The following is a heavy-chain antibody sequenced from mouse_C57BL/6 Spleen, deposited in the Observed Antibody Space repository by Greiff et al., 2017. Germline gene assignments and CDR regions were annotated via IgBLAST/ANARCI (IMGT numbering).Heavy chain of an antibody. CDR1: GYSITSGYY. V-gene: IGHV3-6*01. D-gene: IGHD2-5*01. J-gene: IGHJ2*01. CDR3: ARSYYSNHFDY. CDR2: ISYDGSN. Sequence: EVQRVESGPGLVKPSQSLSLTCSVTGYSITSGYYWNWIRQFPGNKLEWMGYISYDGSNNYNPSLKNRISITRDTSKNQFFLKLNSVTTEDTATYYCARSYYSNHFDYWGQGTTLTVSS.